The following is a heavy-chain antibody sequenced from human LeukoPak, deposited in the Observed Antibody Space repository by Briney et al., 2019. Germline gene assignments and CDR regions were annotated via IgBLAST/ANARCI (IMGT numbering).Heavy chain of an antibody. V-gene: IGHV4-4*07. CDR3: ARDLDGYNGYYFDY. J-gene: IGHJ4*02. D-gene: IGHD5-24*01. Sequence: SETLSLTCTVSGGSISSYYWSWIRQPAGKGLEWIGRIYTSGSTNYNPSLKSRVTMSVDTSKNQFSLELSSVTAADTAVYYCARDLDGYNGYYFDYWGQGTLVTVSS. CDR1: GGSISSYY. CDR2: IYTSGST.